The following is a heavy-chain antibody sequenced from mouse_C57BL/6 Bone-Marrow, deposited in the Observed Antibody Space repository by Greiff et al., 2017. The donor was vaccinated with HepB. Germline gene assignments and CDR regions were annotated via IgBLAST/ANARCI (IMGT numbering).Heavy chain of an antibody. Sequence: ELQGVESGGGLVQPGESLKLSCESNEYEFPSHDMSWVRKTPEKRLELVAAINSDGGSTYYPDTMERRFIISRDNTKKTLYLQMSSLRSEDTALYYCARRDSNYVGFDYWGQGTTLTVSS. D-gene: IGHD2-5*01. CDR2: INSDGGST. J-gene: IGHJ2*01. V-gene: IGHV5-2*01. CDR1: EYEFPSHD. CDR3: ARRDSNYVGFDY.